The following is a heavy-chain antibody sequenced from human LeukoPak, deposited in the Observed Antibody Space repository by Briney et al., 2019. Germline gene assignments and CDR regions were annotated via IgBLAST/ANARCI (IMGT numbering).Heavy chain of an antibody. D-gene: IGHD6-19*01. CDR3: ARAGLAVAGNWFDP. J-gene: IGHJ5*02. Sequence: GGSLRLSCAASGFTFSSYWMSWVRQAPGKGLEWVANIKQDGSEKYYVDSVKGRFTISRDNAKNSLYLQMNSLRAEDTAVYYCARAGLAVAGNWFDPWGQGTLVTVSS. CDR2: IKQDGSEK. CDR1: GFTFSSYW. V-gene: IGHV3-7*01.